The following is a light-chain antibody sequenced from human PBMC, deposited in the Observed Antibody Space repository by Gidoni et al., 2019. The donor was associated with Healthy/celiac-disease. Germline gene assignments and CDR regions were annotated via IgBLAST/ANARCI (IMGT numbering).Light chain of an antibody. CDR2: DAS. V-gene: IGKV3-11*01. CDR1: QSVSSY. Sequence: EIVLTKSPATLSLSTGERDTLTCRASQSVSSYLAWYQQKPGQAPRLLIYDASNRDTGIPARFSGSESGTDFTLTISSLEPEDFAVYYCQQRSNWPQLTFGGGTKVEIK. CDR3: QQRSNWPQLT. J-gene: IGKJ4*01.